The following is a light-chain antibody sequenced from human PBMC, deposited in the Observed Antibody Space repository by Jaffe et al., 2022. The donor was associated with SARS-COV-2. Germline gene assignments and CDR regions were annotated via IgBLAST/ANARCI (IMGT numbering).Light chain of an antibody. CDR2: GNN. CDR3: HSYDSSLSGSV. J-gene: IGLJ3*02. V-gene: IGLV1-40*01. CDR1: SSNIGSGYD. Sequence: QSVLTQPPSVSGAAGQRVTISCTGSSSNIGSGYDVHWYQQLPGTAPKVLIYGNNNRPSGVPDRISGSKSGTSASLVITGLQAEDEADYYCHSYDSSLSGSVFGGGTKLTVL.